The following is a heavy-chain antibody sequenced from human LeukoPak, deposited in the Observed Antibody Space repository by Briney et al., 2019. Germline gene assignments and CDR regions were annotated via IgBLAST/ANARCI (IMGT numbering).Heavy chain of an antibody. CDR3: ARVGYDILTGYYGDAFDI. D-gene: IGHD3-9*01. CDR2: IYYSGST. Sequence: SETLSPTCTVSGGSISSYYWSWIRQPPGKGLEWIGYIYYSGSTNYNPSLKSRVTISVDTSKNQFSLKLSSVTAADTAVYYCARVGYDILTGYYGDAFDIWGQGTMVTVSS. CDR1: GGSISSYY. V-gene: IGHV4-59*01. J-gene: IGHJ3*02.